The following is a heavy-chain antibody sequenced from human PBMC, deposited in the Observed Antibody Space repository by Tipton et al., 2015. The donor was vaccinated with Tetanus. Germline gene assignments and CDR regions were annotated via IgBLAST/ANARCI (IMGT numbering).Heavy chain of an antibody. J-gene: IGHJ5*02. CDR2: ILGPESRP. V-gene: IGHV3-64*01. CDR3: ARSDMVRGVNWFDP. D-gene: IGHD3-10*01. Sequence: LSLTCTVSGGSISSYYWSWIRQPPGKGLAYVSSILGPESRPLYANSVKGRFTTSRDDSKNTLYLQMDSLRTEDTAVYYCARSDMVRGVNWFDPWGQGTLVTVSS. CDR1: GGSISSYY.